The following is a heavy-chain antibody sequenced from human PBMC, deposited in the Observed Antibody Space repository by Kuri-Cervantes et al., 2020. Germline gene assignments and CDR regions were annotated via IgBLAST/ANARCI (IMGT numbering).Heavy chain of an antibody. CDR2: ISWNSGSI. J-gene: IGHJ4*02. D-gene: IGHD6-13*01. CDR3: ARPGPHSSSWYNY. Sequence: GGSLRLSCAASGFTFDDYAMHWVRQAPGKGLEWVSGISWNSGSIGYADSVKGRFTISRDNAKNSLYLQMNNLRAEDTAVYYCARPGPHSSSWYNYWGQGNLVTVSS. V-gene: IGHV3-9*01. CDR1: GFTFDDYA.